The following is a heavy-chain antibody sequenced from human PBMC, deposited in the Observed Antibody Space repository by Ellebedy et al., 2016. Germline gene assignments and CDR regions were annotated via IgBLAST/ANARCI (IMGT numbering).Heavy chain of an antibody. CDR1: GFTFSSYG. Sequence: GGSLRLSCAASGFTFSSYGMHWVRQAPGKGLEWVAVISYDGSNKYYADSVKGRFTISRDNSKNTLYLQMNSLRAEDTAVYYCAVQEPGSHWGQGTLVTVSS. CDR2: ISYDGSNK. D-gene: IGHD1-1*01. V-gene: IGHV3-30*03. J-gene: IGHJ4*02. CDR3: AVQEPGSH.